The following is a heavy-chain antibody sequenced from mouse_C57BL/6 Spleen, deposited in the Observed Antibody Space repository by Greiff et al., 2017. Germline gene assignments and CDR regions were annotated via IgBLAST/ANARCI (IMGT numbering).Heavy chain of an antibody. CDR2: IDPSDSYT. Sequence: QVQLQQPGAELVMPGASVKLSCKASGYTFTSYWMHWVKQRPGQGLEWIGEIDPSDSYTNYNQKFKGKSTLTVDKSSSTAYMQLSSLTSEDSAVXYCARKRDYFDYWGQGTTLTVSS. CDR1: GYTFTSYW. V-gene: IGHV1-69*01. CDR3: ARKRDYFDY. J-gene: IGHJ2*01.